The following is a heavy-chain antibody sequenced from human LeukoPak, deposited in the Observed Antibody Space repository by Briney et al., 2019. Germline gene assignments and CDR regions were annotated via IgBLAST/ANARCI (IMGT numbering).Heavy chain of an antibody. CDR2: ISAYNGNT. CDR1: GYTFTSYG. V-gene: IGHV1-18*01. D-gene: IGHD3-9*01. CDR3: ARDSFPVLRYFDWFTIPDAFDI. J-gene: IGHJ3*02. Sequence: GASVKVSCKASGYTFTSYGISWVRQAPGQGLEWMGWISAYNGNTNYAQKLQGRVTMTTDTSTSTAYMGLRSLRSDDTAVYYCARDSFPVLRYFDWFTIPDAFDIWGQGTMVTVSS.